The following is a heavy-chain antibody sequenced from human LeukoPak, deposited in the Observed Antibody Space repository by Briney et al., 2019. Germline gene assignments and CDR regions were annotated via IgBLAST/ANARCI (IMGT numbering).Heavy chain of an antibody. V-gene: IGHV1-2*06. D-gene: IGHD3-22*01. Sequence: ASVKVSCKASGYTFTGYYMHWVRQAPGQGLEWMGRINPNSGGTNYAQKFQGRVTMTRDTSISTAYMELSRLRSDDTAAYYCARDLGHYYDSSGYYWGSNAFDIWGQGTMVTVSS. J-gene: IGHJ3*02. CDR1: GYTFTGYY. CDR2: INPNSGGT. CDR3: ARDLGHYYDSSGYYWGSNAFDI.